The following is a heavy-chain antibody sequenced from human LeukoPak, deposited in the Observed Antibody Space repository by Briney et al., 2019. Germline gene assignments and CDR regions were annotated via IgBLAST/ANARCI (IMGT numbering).Heavy chain of an antibody. CDR2: IAWNGGTT. J-gene: IGHJ4*02. Sequence: PGGSLRLSCLASGFSFKDFGMGWVRQVPGKGLAWVSGIAWNGGTTGYADSVKGRFTVSRHNGQNSLYLQMSSLRAEDMALYYCARSILTGYFPPLDFWGQGTLVTVSS. CDR3: ARSILTGYFPPLDF. CDR1: GFSFKDFG. D-gene: IGHD3-9*01. V-gene: IGHV3-20*04.